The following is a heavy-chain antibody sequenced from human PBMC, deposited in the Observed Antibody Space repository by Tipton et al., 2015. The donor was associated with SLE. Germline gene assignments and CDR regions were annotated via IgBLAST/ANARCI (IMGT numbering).Heavy chain of an antibody. J-gene: IGHJ6*03. V-gene: IGHV3-30*04. CDR1: GFIFSSYA. Sequence: SLRLSCAASGFIFSSYAMHWVRQAPGKGLEWVAVISYDGSNKYYADSVKGRFTISRDNSKNTLYLQMNSLRAEDTAVYYCARDGFMDYYYYMDVWGKGTTVTVSS. CDR3: ARDGFMDYYYYMDV. CDR2: ISYDGSNK. D-gene: IGHD3-10*01.